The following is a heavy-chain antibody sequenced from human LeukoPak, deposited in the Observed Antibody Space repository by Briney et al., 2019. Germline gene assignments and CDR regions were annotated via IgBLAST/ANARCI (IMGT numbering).Heavy chain of an antibody. V-gene: IGHV3-53*01. J-gene: IGHJ3*01. CDR1: GFTVSSNY. Sequence: QPGGSLRLSCAASGFTVSSNYMSWVRQAPGKGLEWVSVMYSGGGTYYADSVKGRFTISRDSSKNTLFLQMNSLRAEDTAVYYCAGWIAANKRTNAFDVWGQGTMVTVSS. D-gene: IGHD6-13*01. CDR2: MYSGGGT. CDR3: AGWIAANKRTNAFDV.